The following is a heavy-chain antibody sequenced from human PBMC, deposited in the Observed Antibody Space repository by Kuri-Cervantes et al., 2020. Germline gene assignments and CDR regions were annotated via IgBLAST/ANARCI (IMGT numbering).Heavy chain of an antibody. CDR2: VNHSGST. Sequence: SCAVYGGSFSGYYWSWIRQPPGKGLEWIGEVNHSGSTNYNSSLKSRVSISVDTSKNQFSLKLRSVTAADTAVYYCARGSRGRGYYYMDVWGKGTTVTVSS. J-gene: IGHJ6*03. CDR1: GGSFSGYY. V-gene: IGHV4-34*01. D-gene: IGHD3-16*01. CDR3: ARGSRGRGYYYMDV.